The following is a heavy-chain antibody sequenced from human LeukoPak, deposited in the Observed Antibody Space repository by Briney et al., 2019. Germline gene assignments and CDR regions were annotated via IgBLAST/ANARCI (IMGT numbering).Heavy chain of an antibody. Sequence: GESLKISCKGSGYSFTSYWIGWVRQMPGKGLEWMEIIYPGDSDTRYSPSFQGQVTIPADKSISTAYLQWSSLKASDTAMYYCARQDRLGVGYYGMDVWGQGTTVTVSS. CDR1: GYSFTSYW. CDR3: ARQDRLGVGYYGMDV. CDR2: IYPGDSDT. J-gene: IGHJ6*02. D-gene: IGHD3-16*01. V-gene: IGHV5-51*01.